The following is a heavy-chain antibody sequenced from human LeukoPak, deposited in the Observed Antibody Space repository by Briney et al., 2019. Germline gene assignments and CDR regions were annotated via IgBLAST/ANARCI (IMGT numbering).Heavy chain of an antibody. CDR3: AGASDSSGVDY. CDR1: GYTFTSCD. CDR2: MNPNSGNT. Sequence: ASVKVSCKASGYTFTSCDINWVRQAPGQGLEWMGWMNPNSGNTGYAQKFQGRVTMTRNTSISTAYMELSSLRSEDTAVYYCAGASDSSGVDYWGQGTLVTVSS. D-gene: IGHD3-22*01. V-gene: IGHV1-8*01. J-gene: IGHJ4*02.